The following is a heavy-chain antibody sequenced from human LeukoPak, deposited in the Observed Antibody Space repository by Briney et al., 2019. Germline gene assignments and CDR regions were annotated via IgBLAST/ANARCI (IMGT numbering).Heavy chain of an antibody. D-gene: IGHD5-18*01. CDR1: GGSISSYY. CDR3: ARDQGYSYGDYYYMDV. Sequence: SETLSLTCTVSGGSISSYYWSWIRQPAGKGLEWIGRIYTSGSTNYNPSLKSRVTMSVDTSKNQFSLKLSSVTAADTAVYYCARDQGYSYGDYYYMDVWGKGTPVTVSS. J-gene: IGHJ6*03. CDR2: IYTSGST. V-gene: IGHV4-4*07.